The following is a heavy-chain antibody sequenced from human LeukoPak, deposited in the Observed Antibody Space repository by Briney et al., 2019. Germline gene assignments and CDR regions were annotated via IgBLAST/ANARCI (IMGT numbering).Heavy chain of an antibody. CDR2: ISGGGGST. CDR1: GFTFSSYA. V-gene: IGHV3-23*01. CDR3: AKARYCNSGTCYSGLDFDY. J-gene: IGHJ4*02. D-gene: IGHD2-15*01. Sequence: GGSLRLSCAASGFTFSSYAMSWVRQAPGKGLEWVSAISGGGGSTFYADSVKGRFTISRDKSKNTLYLQMNSLRAEDTAVYYCAKARYCNSGTCYSGLDFDYWGQGTLVTVSS.